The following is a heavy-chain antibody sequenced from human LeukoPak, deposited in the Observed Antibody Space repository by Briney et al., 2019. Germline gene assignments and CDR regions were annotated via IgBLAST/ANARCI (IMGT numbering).Heavy chain of an antibody. Sequence: PGGSLRLSCAASGFTFSSYGMHWVRQAPGKGLEWVAFIRYDGSNKYYADSVKGRFTISRDNSKNTLYLQMNSLRAEDTAVYYCAKDKPAYSSSWYFDYWGQGTLVTVSS. V-gene: IGHV3-30*02. J-gene: IGHJ4*02. CDR2: IRYDGSNK. CDR1: GFTFSSYG. D-gene: IGHD6-13*01. CDR3: AKDKPAYSSSWYFDY.